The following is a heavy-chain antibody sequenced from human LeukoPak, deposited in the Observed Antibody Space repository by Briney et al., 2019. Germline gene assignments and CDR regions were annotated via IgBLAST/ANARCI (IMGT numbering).Heavy chain of an antibody. V-gene: IGHV3-48*04. D-gene: IGHD2-2*01. CDR1: GFSFSTYA. Sequence: GGSLRLSCAASGFSFSTYAMNWVRQAPGKGLEWLSYISGSSNTIYYADSVKGRFTVSRDNAKNSLHLQMNSLRTEDTAVYFCASGGPCSIANYYYCYMDVWGKGTTVTVSS. CDR3: ASGGPCSIANYYYCYMDV. CDR2: ISGSSNTI. J-gene: IGHJ6*03.